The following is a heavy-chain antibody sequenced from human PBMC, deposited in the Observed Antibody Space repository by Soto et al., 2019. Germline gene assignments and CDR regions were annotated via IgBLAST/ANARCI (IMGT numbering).Heavy chain of an antibody. CDR2: IRSKAYGGTT. CDR1: GFTFGDYA. V-gene: IGHV3-49*03. D-gene: IGHD6-6*01. Sequence: GGSLRLSCTASGFTFGDYAMSWFRQAPGKGLEWVGFIRSKAYGGTTEYAASVKGRFTISRDDSKSIAYLQMNSLKTEDTAVYYCTRGERIAASDGVDDDYYYYGMDVWGQGTTVTVSS. J-gene: IGHJ6*02. CDR3: TRGERIAASDGVDDDYYYYGMDV.